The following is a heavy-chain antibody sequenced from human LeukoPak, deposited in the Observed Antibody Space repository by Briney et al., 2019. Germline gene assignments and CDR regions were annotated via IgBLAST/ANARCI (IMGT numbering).Heavy chain of an antibody. Sequence: GGSLRLSCEASGFTFSSFEMNWVRQAPGKGLEWVSYINKNGYTTRYADSVKGRFTISRDNAKNSLYLQMNSLRSEDTAIYYCARDPGYTGSPIDYWGQGTLVTVSS. CDR3: ARDPGYTGSPIDY. D-gene: IGHD6-13*01. J-gene: IGHJ4*02. CDR2: INKNGYTT. CDR1: GFTFSSFE. V-gene: IGHV3-48*03.